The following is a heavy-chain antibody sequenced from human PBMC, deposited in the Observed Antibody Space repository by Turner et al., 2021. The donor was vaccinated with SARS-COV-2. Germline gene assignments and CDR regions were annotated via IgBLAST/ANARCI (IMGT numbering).Heavy chain of an antibody. V-gene: IGHV1-69*01. J-gene: IGHJ5*02. Sequence: QVQRVQSGAEVKKPGSSVKASCKASACTFSSYAISWVRQAPGQGLEWMGGIIPIFGTADYAQKFQGRVTITADESTRTAYMELSSLRSEDTAVYYCARARGVDYYDSSGQGFDPWGQGTLVTVSS. D-gene: IGHD3-22*01. CDR3: ARARGVDYYDSSGQGFDP. CDR2: IIPIFGTA. CDR1: ACTFSSYA.